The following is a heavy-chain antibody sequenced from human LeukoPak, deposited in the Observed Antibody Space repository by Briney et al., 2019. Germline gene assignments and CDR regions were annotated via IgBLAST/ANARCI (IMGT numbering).Heavy chain of an antibody. V-gene: IGHV3-30*18. D-gene: IGHD5-18*01. CDR2: IPNDGSKT. Sequence: GGSLRLSCAASGFTFSSYWMHWVRQAPGKGLEWVAAIPNDGSKTYYADSVKGRFTISRDNSKNTLYLQMNSLRTEDTAVYYCANERGYNYGYSFDYWGQGTLVTVSS. CDR3: ANERGYNYGYSFDY. CDR1: GFTFSSYW. J-gene: IGHJ4*02.